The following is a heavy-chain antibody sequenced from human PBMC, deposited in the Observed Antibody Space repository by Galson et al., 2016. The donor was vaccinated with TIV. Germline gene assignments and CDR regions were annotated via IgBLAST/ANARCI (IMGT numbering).Heavy chain of an antibody. CDR2: IDPSDSYT. J-gene: IGHJ6*02. CDR3: AISLGVPGSIKADRRRDMDV. V-gene: IGHV5-10-1*01. Sequence: QSGAEVKKPGESLRISCKGSGYSFANYWISWVRQMPGKGLEWMGKIDPSDSYTNYSPAFQGHVSISADKSINTAYLQWSSLKASDTAMYYCAISLGVPGSIKADRRRDMDVWGQGTTVTVSS. D-gene: IGHD2-2*02. CDR1: GYSFANYW.